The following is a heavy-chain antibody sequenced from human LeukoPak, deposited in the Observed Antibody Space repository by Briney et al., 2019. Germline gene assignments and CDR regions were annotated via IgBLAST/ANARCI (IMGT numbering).Heavy chain of an antibody. CDR3: ARVVMGATSIDY. V-gene: IGHV1-69*13. CDR2: IIPIFGTP. J-gene: IGHJ4*02. D-gene: IGHD1-26*01. CDR1: GGTFSNYA. Sequence: GASVKVSCKASGGTFSNYAINWVRQAPGQGLEWMGGIIPIFGTPNYVQKFQGRVTITADESTSTAYMELSSLRSDDTAVYYCARVVMGATSIDYWGQGTLVTVSS.